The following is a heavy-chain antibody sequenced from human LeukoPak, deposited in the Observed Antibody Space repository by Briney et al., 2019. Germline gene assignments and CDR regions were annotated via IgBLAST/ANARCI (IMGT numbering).Heavy chain of an antibody. Sequence: SQTLSLTCTVSGGSISSGDYYWSWIRQPPGKGLEWFGYIYYSGSTYYNPSLKSRVTISVDTSKNQFSLKLSSVTAADTAVYYCARDLRGYDFFDYWGQGTLVAVSS. CDR1: GGSISSGDYY. CDR3: ARDLRGYDFFDY. CDR2: IYYSGST. V-gene: IGHV4-30-4*08. D-gene: IGHD5-12*01. J-gene: IGHJ4*02.